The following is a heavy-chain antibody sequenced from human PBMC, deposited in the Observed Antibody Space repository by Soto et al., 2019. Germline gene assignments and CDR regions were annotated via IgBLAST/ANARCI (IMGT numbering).Heavy chain of an antibody. CDR1: GGSFSGYY. J-gene: IGHJ4*02. Sequence: PSETLSLTCAVYGGSFSGYYWSWIRQPPGKGLEWIGEINHSGSTNYNPSLKSRVTISVDTSKNQFSLKLSSVTAADTAVYYCARDGGYSYGPSYFDYWGQGTLVTVSS. CDR3: ARDGGYSYGPSYFDY. CDR2: INHSGST. V-gene: IGHV4-34*01. D-gene: IGHD5-18*01.